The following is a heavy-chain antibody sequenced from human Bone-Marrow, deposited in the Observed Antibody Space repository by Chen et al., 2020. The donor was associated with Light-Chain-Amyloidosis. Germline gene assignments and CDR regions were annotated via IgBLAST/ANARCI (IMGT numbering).Heavy chain of an antibody. CDR1: GITFSSFT. V-gene: IGHV3-21*03. CDR3: ARDLNPLTTPEYFQH. D-gene: IGHD4-17*01. Sequence: VQVVESGGGVQQPGGSLRLSCAASGITFSSFTMNWVRQAPGKVLVWVSSISGSFRSYIYYADSVKGRFTVSRDNAKELVFLQMDNLRVEDTCVYYCARDLNPLTTPEYFQHWGLGTPVSVSS. J-gene: IGHJ1*01. CDR2: ISGSFRSYI.